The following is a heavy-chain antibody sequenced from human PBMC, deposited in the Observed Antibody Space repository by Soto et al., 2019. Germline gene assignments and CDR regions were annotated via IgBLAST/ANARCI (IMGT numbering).Heavy chain of an antibody. V-gene: IGHV1-18*01. CDR3: ARDLGLNYYYGMDV. CDR1: GYTLTSYG. Sequence: ASVKVSCKASGYTLTSYGISWLRQAPGQGLEWMGWISAYNGNTNYAQKLQGRVTMTTDTSTSTAYMELRSLRSDDTAVYYCARDLGLNYYYGMDVWGQGTTVTVSS. J-gene: IGHJ6*02. CDR2: ISAYNGNT. D-gene: IGHD1-26*01.